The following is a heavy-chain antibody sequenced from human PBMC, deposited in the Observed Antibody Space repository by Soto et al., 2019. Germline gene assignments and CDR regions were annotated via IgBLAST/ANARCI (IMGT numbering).Heavy chain of an antibody. CDR1: GFRLSSYS. V-gene: IGHV3-7*03. Sequence: EVQLVESGGGWVQPGGSLRLPCAASGFRLSSYSMRGSRQSTGKWLEWLAHIHENGHFKFYVDSVKGRCTISRDDALNYLYLQMNSLRAEDTAMYYCARDEGVPINYRFDYWGQGTLVTASS. CDR2: IHENGHFK. D-gene: IGHD4-4*01. J-gene: IGHJ4*02. CDR3: ARDEGVPINYRFDY.